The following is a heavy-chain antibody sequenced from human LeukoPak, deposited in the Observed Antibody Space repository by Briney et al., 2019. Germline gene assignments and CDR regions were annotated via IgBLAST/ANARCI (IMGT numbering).Heavy chain of an antibody. J-gene: IGHJ4*02. CDR2: IYYSGST. Sequence: PSETLSLTCTVSGGSISSYYWSWIRQPPGKGLEWIGYIYYSGSTNYNPSLKSRVTISIDTSKNQFSLKLSSVTAADTAVYYCARDDLGELSLGFDYWGQGTLVTVSS. CDR3: ARDDLGELSLGFDY. CDR1: GGSISSYY. V-gene: IGHV4-59*12. D-gene: IGHD3-16*02.